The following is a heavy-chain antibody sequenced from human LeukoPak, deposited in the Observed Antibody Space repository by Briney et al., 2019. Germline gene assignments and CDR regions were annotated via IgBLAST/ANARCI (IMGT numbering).Heavy chain of an antibody. D-gene: IGHD4-17*01. V-gene: IGHV3-23*01. Sequence: GGSLRLSCAASGFTFSSYAMSWVRQAPGKGLEWVSAISGSGGSTYYADSVKGRFTISRDNSKNTLNLQMNSLRAEDTAVYYCAKGPPPYGDYAATHYYFDYWGQGTLVTVSS. CDR1: GFTFSSYA. CDR3: AKGPPPYGDYAATHYYFDY. J-gene: IGHJ4*02. CDR2: ISGSGGST.